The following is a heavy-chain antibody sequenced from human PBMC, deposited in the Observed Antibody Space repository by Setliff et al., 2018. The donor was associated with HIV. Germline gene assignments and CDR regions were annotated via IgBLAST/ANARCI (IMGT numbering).Heavy chain of an antibody. J-gene: IGHJ5*02. Sequence: SSETLSLTCAVYGGSFSGYYWSWIRQPPGKGLEWIGEINHSGSTNYNPSLKSRVTISVDTSKNQFSLKLSSVTAADTAVYYCARGCYYDSSGYCTWGQGTLVTVSS. V-gene: IGHV4-34*01. CDR3: ARGCYYDSSGYCT. CDR2: INHSGST. D-gene: IGHD3-22*01. CDR1: GGSFSGYY.